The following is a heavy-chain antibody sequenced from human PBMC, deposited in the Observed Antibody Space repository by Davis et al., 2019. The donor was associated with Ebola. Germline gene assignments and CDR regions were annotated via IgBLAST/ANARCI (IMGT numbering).Heavy chain of an antibody. Sequence: GESLKISCVASGFNFRTYSMHWVRQAPGKGLEWVASISYDGNKEYYADSGRGRFTISRDSSKSTVYLQMDSLRVEDTALYYCAKDPSYSGYDFVDSWGQGTLVTVSS. D-gene: IGHD5-12*01. CDR3: AKDPSYSGYDFVDS. J-gene: IGHJ5*01. CDR2: ISYDGNKE. CDR1: GFNFRTYS. V-gene: IGHV3-30-3*01.